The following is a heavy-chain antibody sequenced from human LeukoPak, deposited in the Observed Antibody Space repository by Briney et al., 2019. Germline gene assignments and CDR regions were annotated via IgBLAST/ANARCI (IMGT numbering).Heavy chain of an antibody. CDR3: TMIEWERWRG. CDR1: GFTFSNEW. J-gene: IGHJ4*02. Sequence: GSLRLSCAASGFTFSNEWMNWVRQAPGKGLEWVANIKQDGREKYYVNSVDGRFTVSRDNTKNSLYLHMNSLRAEDTAVYYCTMIEWERWRGWGQGTLVTVSS. CDR2: IKQDGREK. D-gene: IGHD1-26*01. V-gene: IGHV3-7*01.